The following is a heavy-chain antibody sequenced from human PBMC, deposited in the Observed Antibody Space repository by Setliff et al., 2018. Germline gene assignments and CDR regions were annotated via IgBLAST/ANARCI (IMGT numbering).Heavy chain of an antibody. CDR3: ARGGDSGSYFLANHDAFDI. Sequence: SETLSLTCTVSGGSISSSSYYWGWIRQPPGKGLEWIGSIHYSGSTYYNPSLKIRVTISIDTSKNQFSLKLSSVTAADPAVYYCARGGDSGSYFLANHDAFDIWGQGTMVTVSS. CDR2: IHYSGST. D-gene: IGHD1-26*01. CDR1: GGSISSSSYY. J-gene: IGHJ3*02. V-gene: IGHV4-39*07.